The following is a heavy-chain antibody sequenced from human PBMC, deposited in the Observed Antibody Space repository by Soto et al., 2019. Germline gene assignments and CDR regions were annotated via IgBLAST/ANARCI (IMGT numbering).Heavy chain of an antibody. CDR1: GFSLSTSGVG. J-gene: IGHJ5*02. CDR2: IYWNDDK. V-gene: IGHV2-5*01. D-gene: IGHD3-3*01. CDR3: AHRHDDFWSGYCWFDP. Sequence: QITLKESGPTLVKPTQTLTLTCTFSGFSLSTSGVGVGWIRQPPGKALEWLALIYWNDDKRYSPSLKSRLTNSKDTSKNQVVRTMTNMDPVDTATYYCAHRHDDFWSGYCWFDPWGQGTLVTVSS.